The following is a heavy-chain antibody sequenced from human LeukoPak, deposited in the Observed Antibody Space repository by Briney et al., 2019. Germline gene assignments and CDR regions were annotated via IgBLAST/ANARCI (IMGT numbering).Heavy chain of an antibody. CDR3: ARDLGGTGYFYYMDV. CDR1: GYTFTSYA. D-gene: IGHD1/OR15-1a*01. CDR2: INPNSGDT. J-gene: IGHJ6*03. V-gene: IGHV1-2*02. Sequence: ASVKVSCKASGYTFTSYAMNWVRQAPGQGLEWMGWINPNSGDTNYAQKFQGRVTMTRDTSISTAYMELSSLRSDDTAVYYCARDLGGTGYFYYMDVWGKGTTVTVSS.